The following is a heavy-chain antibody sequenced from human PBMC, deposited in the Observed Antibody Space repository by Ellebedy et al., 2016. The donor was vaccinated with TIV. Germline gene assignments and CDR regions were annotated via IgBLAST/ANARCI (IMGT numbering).Heavy chain of an antibody. CDR1: GFPFSDYS. J-gene: IGHJ4*02. D-gene: IGHD6-19*01. Sequence: GGSLRLSCAASGFPFSDYSMNWLRQAPGKGPEWVSYITNTGATIHYADSLKGRFTISRDNTKNSIYLQMNSLRDDDTAVYYCGRGIEYSSGDWGQGTLVTVSS. CDR2: ITNTGATI. CDR3: GRGIEYSSGD. V-gene: IGHV3-48*02.